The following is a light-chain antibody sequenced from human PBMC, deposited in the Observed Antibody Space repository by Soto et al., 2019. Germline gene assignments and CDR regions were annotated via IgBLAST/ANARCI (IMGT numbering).Light chain of an antibody. CDR3: QQYDTYWT. CDR1: QSISQW. Sequence: DIQMTQSPSTLSASVGDRVTITCRASQSISQWLAWYQQKPGKAPKLLIYKASSLESGLPSRFSGSGSGTEFTLTISSLQPDEFATYYCQQYDTYWTFGQGTRVEI. V-gene: IGKV1-5*03. CDR2: KAS. J-gene: IGKJ1*01.